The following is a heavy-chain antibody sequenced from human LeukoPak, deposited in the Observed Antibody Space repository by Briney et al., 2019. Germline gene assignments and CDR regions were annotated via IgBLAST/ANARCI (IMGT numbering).Heavy chain of an antibody. J-gene: IGHJ4*02. CDR1: GFTFSSSG. D-gene: IGHD3-9*01. V-gene: IGHV3-30*02. CDR2: IRFDGSDI. CDR3: AKDHATYDFLTGYPSY. Sequence: GGSLTLSCAASGFTFSSSGMHWVRQAPGKGLEWVAFIRFDGSDIYYGDSVKGRFTISRDNSKNTLYLHLNSQRGEDTAVYYCAKDHATYDFLTGYPSYWGQGIPVIVS.